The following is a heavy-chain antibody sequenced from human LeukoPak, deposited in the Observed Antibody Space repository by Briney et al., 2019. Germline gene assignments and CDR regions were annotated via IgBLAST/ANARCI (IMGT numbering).Heavy chain of an antibody. CDR3: ARDTPASRAPIANWFDP. Sequence: ASVKVSCKASGYTFISYGISWVRQAPGQGLEWMGWVSGNNDDTNYAQKLQGRVTMTTDTSTSTAYMELSRLRSDDTAVYYCARDTPASRAPIANWFDPWGQGTLVTVSS. CDR1: GYTFISYG. J-gene: IGHJ5*02. V-gene: IGHV1-18*01. CDR2: VSGNNDDT.